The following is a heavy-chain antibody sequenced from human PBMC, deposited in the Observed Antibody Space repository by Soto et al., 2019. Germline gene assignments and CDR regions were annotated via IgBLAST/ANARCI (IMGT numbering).Heavy chain of an antibody. D-gene: IGHD5-18*01. CDR1: GFIFSSYW. CDR2: INSDGSST. J-gene: IGHJ4*02. CDR3: AGGYGFDY. Sequence: EVQLVESGGGLVQPGGSLRLSCAASGFIFSSYWMHWVRQAPGKGLVWVSRINSDGSSTSYADSVKGRFTISRDNAKNTLFLQMNSLRAEDSAIYYCAGGYGFDYWGQGTLVTVSS. V-gene: IGHV3-74*01.